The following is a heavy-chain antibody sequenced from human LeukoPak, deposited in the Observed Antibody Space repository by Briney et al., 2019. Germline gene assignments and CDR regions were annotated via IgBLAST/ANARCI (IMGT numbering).Heavy chain of an antibody. CDR1: GYTFTSYG. V-gene: IGHV1-18*01. CDR2: ISAYNGNT. J-gene: IGHJ4*02. CDR3: ARSTRCGGDCYSPFDY. Sequence: ASVKVSCQASGYTFTSYGISWVRQAPGQGLEWMGWISAYNGNTNYAQKLQGRVTTTTDTSTSTAYMELRSLRSDDTAVYYCARSTRCGGDCYSPFDYWGQGTLVTVSS. D-gene: IGHD2-21*02.